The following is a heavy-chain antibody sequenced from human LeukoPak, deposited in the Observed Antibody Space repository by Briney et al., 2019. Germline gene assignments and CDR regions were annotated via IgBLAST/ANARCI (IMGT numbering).Heavy chain of an antibody. CDR2: INSDGSST. CDR1: GFTFSSYW. D-gene: IGHD3-22*01. V-gene: IGHV3-74*01. J-gene: IGHJ5*02. Sequence: PGGSLRLSCAASGFTFSSYWMHWVRQAPGKGLVWVSHINSDGSSTTYADSVKGRFTISRDNAKNSLYLQMTSLRAEDTAVYYCARHQPDDYSGYHWGQGTLVTVSS. CDR3: ARHQPDDYSGYH.